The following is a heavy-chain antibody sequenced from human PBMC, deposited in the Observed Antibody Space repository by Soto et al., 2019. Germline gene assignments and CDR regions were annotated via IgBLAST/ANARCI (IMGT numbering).Heavy chain of an antibody. CDR3: AKEGIELWSAFDY. D-gene: IGHD5-18*01. CDR1: GFTFSSYG. V-gene: IGHV3-30*18. J-gene: IGHJ4*02. Sequence: PGGSLRLSCAASGFTFSSYGIHWVRQAPGKGLEWVAVISHDGSKKNYADSVKGRFTISRDNSKDTLYLQMNSLRAEDTAMYYCAKEGIELWSAFDYWGQGTLVTVSS. CDR2: ISHDGSKK.